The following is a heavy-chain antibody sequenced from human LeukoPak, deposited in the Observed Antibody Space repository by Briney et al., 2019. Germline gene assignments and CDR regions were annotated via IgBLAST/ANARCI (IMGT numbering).Heavy chain of an antibody. Sequence: SETLSLTCTVSGASITRYFWNWIRQPPGKGLEWIGEINHSGSTNYNPSLKSRVTISVDTSKNQFSLKLSSVTAADTAVYYCARVRVEMATTTFDYWGQGTLVTVSS. J-gene: IGHJ4*02. V-gene: IGHV4-34*01. CDR2: INHSGST. D-gene: IGHD5-24*01. CDR1: GASITRYF. CDR3: ARVRVEMATTTFDY.